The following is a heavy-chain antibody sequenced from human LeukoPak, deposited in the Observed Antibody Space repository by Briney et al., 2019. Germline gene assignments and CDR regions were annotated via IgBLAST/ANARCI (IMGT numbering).Heavy chain of an antibody. Sequence: GASVRVSCTASGYTTNTFGITWVRQAPGQGLEWIGWISPYNAYTKYADRLQGRVTLTTDTSTTTSYMELRSLRSDDTALYFCANVAKGRYFYYYMDVWGKGTTVSV. CDR2: ISPYNAYT. CDR3: ANVAKGRYFYYYMDV. J-gene: IGHJ6*03. V-gene: IGHV1-18*01. D-gene: IGHD2-15*01. CDR1: GYTTNTFG.